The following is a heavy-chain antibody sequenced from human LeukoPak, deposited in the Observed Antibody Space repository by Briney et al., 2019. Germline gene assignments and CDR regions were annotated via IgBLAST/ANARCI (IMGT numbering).Heavy chain of an antibody. D-gene: IGHD3-9*01. CDR3: ARVAVYYDILTGYDY. CDR1: GYTFTSYY. V-gene: IGHV1-46*01. J-gene: IGHJ4*02. CDR2: INPSGGST. Sequence: ASVKVSCKASGYTFTSYYMPWVRQAPGQGLEWMGIINPSGGSTSYAQKFQGRVTMTRDTSTSTVYMELSSLRSEDTAVYYCARVAVYYDILTGYDYWGQGTLVTVSS.